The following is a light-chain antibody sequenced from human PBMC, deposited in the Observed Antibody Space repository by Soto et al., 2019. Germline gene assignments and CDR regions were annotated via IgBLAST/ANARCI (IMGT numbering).Light chain of an antibody. J-gene: IGLJ3*02. CDR3: QSYDSSLSGWV. CDR1: SSNIGAAYD. CDR2: GNN. Sequence: QSVLTQPPSVSGAPGQKVTISCTRSSSNIGAAYDVHWYQHLPGTAPKLLIYGNNNRPSGVPDRFSGSESGTSASLAITGLQAEDEADYYCQSYDSSLSGWVFGGGTKVTVL. V-gene: IGLV1-40*01.